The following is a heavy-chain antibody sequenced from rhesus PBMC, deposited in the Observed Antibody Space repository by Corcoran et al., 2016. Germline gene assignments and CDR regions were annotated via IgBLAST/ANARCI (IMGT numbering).Heavy chain of an antibody. Sequence: QLQLQESGPGLVKPSETLPLTCAVSVGSTRSNWWSWYRQPPGKGLEWIGRISGSGGSTSYNPSLKSRVTISTDTSKNQLSLKLISVTAADTAVYYCASTGGRFDVWGPGVLVTVSS. CDR1: VGSTRSNW. CDR2: ISGSGGST. CDR3: ASTGGRFDV. V-gene: IGHV4-173*01. D-gene: IGHD2-39*02. J-gene: IGHJ5-1*01.